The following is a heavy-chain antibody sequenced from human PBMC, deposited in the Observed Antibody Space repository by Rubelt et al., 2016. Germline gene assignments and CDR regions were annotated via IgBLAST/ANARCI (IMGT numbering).Heavy chain of an antibody. J-gene: IGHJ3*02. CDR2: IYYSGST. D-gene: IGHD4-23*01. V-gene: IGHV4-39*07. CDR3: AREVSRYGGNSHAFDI. Sequence: GGIYYSGSTYYNPSLKSRVTISVDTSKNQFSLKLSSVTAADTAVYYCAREVSRYGGNSHAFDIWGQGTMVTVSS.